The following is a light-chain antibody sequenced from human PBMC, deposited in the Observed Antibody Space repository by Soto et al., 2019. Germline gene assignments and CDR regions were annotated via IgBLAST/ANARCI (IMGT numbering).Light chain of an antibody. V-gene: IGKV3-11*01. CDR2: DAS. Sequence: EIVLTQSPATLSLSPGERATLSCRASQSVRTYLAWYQQKPGQAPRLLIYDASNRATGIPARFSGSGSGTDFTPTISSREPEDVAVYYCQHRYNWPLTFGGGTKVEIK. CDR1: QSVRTY. J-gene: IGKJ4*01. CDR3: QHRYNWPLT.